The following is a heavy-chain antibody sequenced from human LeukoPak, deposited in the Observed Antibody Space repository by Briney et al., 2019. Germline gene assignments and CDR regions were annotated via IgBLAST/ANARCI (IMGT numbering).Heavy chain of an antibody. CDR1: GGSISSSSYY. D-gene: IGHD6-13*01. CDR2: IYYSGST. J-gene: IGHJ4*02. V-gene: IGHV4-39*07. Sequence: PSETLSLTCTVSGGSISSSSYYWGWIRQPPGKGLEWIGSIYYSGSTYYNPSLKSRVTISVDTSKNQFSLKLRSVTAADTAVYYCARSLYSSSWYEYWGQGTLVPVFS. CDR3: ARSLYSSSWYEY.